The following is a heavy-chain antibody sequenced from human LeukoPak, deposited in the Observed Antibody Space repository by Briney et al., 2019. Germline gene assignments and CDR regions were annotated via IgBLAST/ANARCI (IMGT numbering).Heavy chain of an antibody. CDR2: ISSSNTI. Sequence: GGSLRLSCAASGFTFSTYSMNWARQAPGKGLEWVSYISSSNTIYYADSVKGRFTISRDNAKNSLYLEMNSLRAEDTAVYYCARAIGTYNWFDPWGQGTLVTVSS. CDR1: GFTFSTYS. V-gene: IGHV3-48*04. CDR3: ARAIGTYNWFDP. J-gene: IGHJ5*02. D-gene: IGHD3-22*01.